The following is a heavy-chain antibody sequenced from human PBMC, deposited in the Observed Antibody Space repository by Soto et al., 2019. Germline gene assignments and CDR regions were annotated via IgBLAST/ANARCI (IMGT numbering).Heavy chain of an antibody. D-gene: IGHD6-13*01. CDR2: ISINSAYI. V-gene: IGHV3-21*01. CDR1: GFTFRSFT. CDR3: TRDASRDSSARGWFDP. J-gene: IGHJ5*02. Sequence: GGSLRLSCAASGFTFRSFTMNWVRQAPGEGLEWVSTISINSAYIYYTDALRGRFTISRDNAKNSLHLQMNSLRAEDTAVYYCTRDASRDSSARGWFDPWGPGTLVTVSS.